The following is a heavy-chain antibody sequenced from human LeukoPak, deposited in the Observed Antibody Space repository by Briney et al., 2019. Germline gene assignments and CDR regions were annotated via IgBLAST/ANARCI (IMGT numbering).Heavy chain of an antibody. J-gene: IGHJ4*02. CDR3: GGSSWQYYFDY. CDR2: IYTSGST. CDR1: GGSISSYY. V-gene: IGHV4-4*07. Sequence: SETLSLTCTVSGGSISSYYWSWIRQPAAKGLEWIGRIYTSGSTNYNPSLKSRVTMSVDTSKNQFSLKLSSVTAADTAVYYCGGSSWQYYFDYWGQGTLVTVSS. D-gene: IGHD6-13*01.